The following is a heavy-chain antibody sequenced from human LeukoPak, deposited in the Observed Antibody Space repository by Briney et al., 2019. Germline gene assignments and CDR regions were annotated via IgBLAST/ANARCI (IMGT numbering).Heavy chain of an antibody. CDR2: IIPISGTA. D-gene: IGHD3-22*01. V-gene: IGHV1-69*13. J-gene: IGHJ4*02. Sequence: SVKVSCKASGGTFSSYAISWVRQAPGQGLEWMGGIIPISGTANYAQKFQGRVTITADESTSTAYMELSSLRSEDTAVYYCARDNYYDSSGYYYYFDYWGQGTLVTVSS. CDR3: ARDNYYDSSGYYYYFDY. CDR1: GGTFSSYA.